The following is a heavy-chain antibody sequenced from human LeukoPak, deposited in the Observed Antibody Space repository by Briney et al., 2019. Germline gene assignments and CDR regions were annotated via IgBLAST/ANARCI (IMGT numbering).Heavy chain of an antibody. Sequence: ASVKVSCKASGYTFTSYGISWVRQAPGQGLEWMGWISAYNGNTNYAQKLQGRVTMTTDTSTSTAYMELRSLRSDDTAVYYCARRIVVVPAGTPYYYYGMDVWGQGTTVTVS. CDR3: ARRIVVVPAGTPYYYYGMDV. CDR2: ISAYNGNT. V-gene: IGHV1-18*01. D-gene: IGHD2-2*01. J-gene: IGHJ6*02. CDR1: GYTFTSYG.